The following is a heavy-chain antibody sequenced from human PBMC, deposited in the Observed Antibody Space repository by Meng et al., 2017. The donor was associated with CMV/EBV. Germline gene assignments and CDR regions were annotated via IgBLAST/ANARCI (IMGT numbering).Heavy chain of an antibody. J-gene: IGHJ6*02. CDR1: GYSISSGYY. CDR3: ASDRCSSTSCYGMDV. CDR2: IYHSGST. Sequence: GSLRLSCTVSGYSISSGYYWGWIRQPPGKGLEWIGSIYHSGSTYYNPSLKSRVTISVDTSKDQFSLKLSSVTAADTAVYYCASDRCSSTSCYGMDVWGQGTTVTVSS. V-gene: IGHV4-38-2*02. D-gene: IGHD2-2*01.